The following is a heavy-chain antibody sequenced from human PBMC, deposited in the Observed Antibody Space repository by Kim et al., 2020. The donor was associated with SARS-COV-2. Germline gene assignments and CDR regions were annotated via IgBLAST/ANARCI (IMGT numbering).Heavy chain of an antibody. CDR2: INHSGST. D-gene: IGHD5-18*01. V-gene: IGHV4-34*01. J-gene: IGHJ4*02. CDR1: GGSFSGYY. CDR3: ARGFKGTAMVNY. Sequence: SETLSLTCAVYGGSFSGYYWSWIRQPPGKGLEWIGEINHSGSTNYNPSLKSRVTISVDTSKNQFSLKLSSVTAADTAVYYCARGFKGTAMVNYWGQGTLVTVSS.